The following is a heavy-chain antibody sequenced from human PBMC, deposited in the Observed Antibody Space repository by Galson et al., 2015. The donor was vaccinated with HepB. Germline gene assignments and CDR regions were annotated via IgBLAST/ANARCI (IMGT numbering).Heavy chain of an antibody. CDR2: VYSGGST. Sequence: SLRLSCAASGFTVSSNYMSWVRQAPGKGLEWVPVVYSGGSTYYADSVKGRFTISRHNSKNTLYLQMNSLRAEDTAVYYCARLPRSYIDYYYYYGMDVWGQGTTVTVSS. J-gene: IGHJ6*02. V-gene: IGHV3-53*04. CDR3: ARLPRSYIDYYYYYGMDV. CDR1: GFTVSSNY. D-gene: IGHD4-11*01.